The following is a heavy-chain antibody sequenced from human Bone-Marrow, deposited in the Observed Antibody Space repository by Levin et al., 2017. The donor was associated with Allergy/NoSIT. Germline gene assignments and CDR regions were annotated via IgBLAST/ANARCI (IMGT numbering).Heavy chain of an antibody. CDR1: GGSFNTNA. CDR3: AREKRNGDFEY. J-gene: IGHJ4*02. D-gene: IGHD2-8*01. Sequence: PEASVKVSCKVSGGSFNTNAISWVRQAPGQGLEWMGGIVPIFDKSNYAQKFQDRVTITADESTSTAYMELSSLRSDDSALYYCAREKRNGDFEYWGQGTLVTVSS. CDR2: IVPIFDKS. V-gene: IGHV1-69*13.